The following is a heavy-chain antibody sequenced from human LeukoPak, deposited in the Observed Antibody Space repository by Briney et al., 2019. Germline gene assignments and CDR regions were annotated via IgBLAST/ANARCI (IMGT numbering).Heavy chain of an antibody. J-gene: IGHJ3*02. D-gene: IGHD5-24*01. V-gene: IGHV1-46*01. Sequence: ASVKVSCKASGYTFTSYYMHWVRQAPGQGLEWMGIINPSGGSTSYAQKFQGRVTMTRDTSTSTVYMELSSLRSEDTAVYYCASLPWLKDAFDIWGQGTMVTVSS. CDR1: GYTFTSYY. CDR3: ASLPWLKDAFDI. CDR2: INPSGGST.